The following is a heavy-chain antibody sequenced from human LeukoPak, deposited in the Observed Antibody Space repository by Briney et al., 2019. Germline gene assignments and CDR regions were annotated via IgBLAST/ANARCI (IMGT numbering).Heavy chain of an antibody. CDR2: IIPIFGTA. CDR3: ANMGAVAGSFDY. J-gene: IGHJ4*02. Sequence: ASVKVSCKASGGTFSSYAISWVRQAPGQGLEWMGRIIPIFGTANYPQKFQGRVTITTDESMSTAYMELSSLRSEDTAVYYCANMGAVAGSFDYWGQGTLVTVSS. D-gene: IGHD6-19*01. V-gene: IGHV1-69*05. CDR1: GGTFSSYA.